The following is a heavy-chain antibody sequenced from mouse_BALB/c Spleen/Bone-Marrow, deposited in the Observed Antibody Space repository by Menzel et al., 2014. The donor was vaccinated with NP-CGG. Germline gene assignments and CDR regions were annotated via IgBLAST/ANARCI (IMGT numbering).Heavy chain of an antibody. CDR3: ARRGYYYGSSYVDY. CDR1: GYAFSIYW. CDR2: IYPGDGDT. J-gene: IGHJ2*02. V-gene: IGHV1-80*01. D-gene: IGHD1-1*01. Sequence: QVQLQQSGAELVRPGSSVKISCKASGYAFSIYWMNWVKQRPGQGLEWIGQIYPGDGDTNYNGKFKGKATLTADKSSSTAYMQLSSLTSEDSAVYFCARRGYYYGSSYVDYWGQGTSLTVSS.